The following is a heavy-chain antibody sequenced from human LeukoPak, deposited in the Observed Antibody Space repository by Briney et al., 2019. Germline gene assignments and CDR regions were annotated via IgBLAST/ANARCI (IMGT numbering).Heavy chain of an antibody. CDR1: EFSVGSNY. J-gene: IGHJ3*02. Sequence: QTGGSLRLSCAASEFSVGSNYMTWVRQAPGKGLEWVSLIYSGGSTYYADSVKGRFTISRDNSKNTLYLQMNSLRAEDTAVYYCARPRSITMIVVVTPPARPNHAFDIWGQGTMVTVSS. V-gene: IGHV3-66*04. D-gene: IGHD3-22*01. CDR2: IYSGGST. CDR3: ARPRSITMIVVVTPPARPNHAFDI.